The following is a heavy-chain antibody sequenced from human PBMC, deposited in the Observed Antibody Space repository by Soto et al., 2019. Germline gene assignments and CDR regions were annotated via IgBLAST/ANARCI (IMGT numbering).Heavy chain of an antibody. J-gene: IGHJ4*02. Sequence: AASGFTFSSYAMQWVRQAPGKGLEWVAVISYDGSNKYYADSVKGRFTISRDNSKNTLYLQMNSLRAEDTAVYYCARDRVLMVYEYYFDYWGQGTLVTVSS. CDR3: ARDRVLMVYEYYFDY. D-gene: IGHD2-8*01. CDR1: GFTFSSYA. CDR2: ISYDGSNK. V-gene: IGHV3-30-3*01.